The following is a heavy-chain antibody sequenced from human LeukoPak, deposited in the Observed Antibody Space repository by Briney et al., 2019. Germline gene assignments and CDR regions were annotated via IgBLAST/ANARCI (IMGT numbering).Heavy chain of an antibody. J-gene: IGHJ4*02. CDR2: IIPIFGTA. Sequence: SVKVSCKASGGTFTSYAISWVRQAPGEGLEWMGGIIPIFGTAKYAQKFQGRLTMTRDTSTTTVYMELSSLRSEDTAMYYCAREIGPRQLHLWGSAFDYWGQGTLVTVSS. D-gene: IGHD5-18*01. V-gene: IGHV1-69*05. CDR1: GGTFTSYA. CDR3: AREIGPRQLHLWGSAFDY.